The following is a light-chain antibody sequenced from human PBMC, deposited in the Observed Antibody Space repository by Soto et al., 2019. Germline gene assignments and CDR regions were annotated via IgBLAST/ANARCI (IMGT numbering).Light chain of an antibody. J-gene: IGLJ2*01. CDR2: DVS. CDR3: CSYVASNTFK. V-gene: IGLV2-11*01. CDR1: SSDFGGYNY. Sequence: QSALTQPRSVSGSPGQSVTISCTETSSDFGGYNYVSWYQQHPGKAPKLIIYDVSDRPSGVPDRFSGSKSGNAASLTISGLQPEDEADYYCCSYVASNTFKFGGGTKVTVL.